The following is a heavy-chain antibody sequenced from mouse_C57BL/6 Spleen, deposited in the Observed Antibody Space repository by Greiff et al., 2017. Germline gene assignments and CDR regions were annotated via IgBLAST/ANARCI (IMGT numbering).Heavy chain of an antibody. D-gene: IGHD4-1*01. CDR3: TRDGTGTGDYFDY. Sequence: EVQGVESGEGLVKPGGSLKLSCAASGFTFSSSAMSWVRQTPEKRLEWVAYISSGGDYIYYADTVKGRFTISRDNARNTLYLQMSSLKSEDTAMYYCTRDGTGTGDYFDYWGQGTTRTVSS. CDR2: ISSGGDYI. J-gene: IGHJ2*01. V-gene: IGHV5-9-1*02. CDR1: GFTFSSSA.